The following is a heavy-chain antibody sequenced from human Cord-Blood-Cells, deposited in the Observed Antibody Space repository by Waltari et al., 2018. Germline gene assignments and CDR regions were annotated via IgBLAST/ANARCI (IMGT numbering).Heavy chain of an antibody. CDR3: ARRTYYDFWSGYYSRAFDI. CDR2: INHSGST. D-gene: IGHD3-3*01. Sequence: VQLQQWGAGLLRPSETLSLTCAVYGGSFSCDSWSWIRQPPSKGPEWIGEINHSGSTNYHPSLKSRVTISVDTSKNQFSLKLSSVTAADTAVYYCARRTYYDFWSGYYSRAFDIWGQGTMVTVSS. CDR1: GGSFSCDS. J-gene: IGHJ3*02. V-gene: IGHV4-34*01.